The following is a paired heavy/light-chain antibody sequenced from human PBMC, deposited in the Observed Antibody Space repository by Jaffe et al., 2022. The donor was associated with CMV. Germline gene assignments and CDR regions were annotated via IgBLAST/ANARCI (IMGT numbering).Heavy chain of an antibody. D-gene: IGHD3-22*01. CDR2: ISSSSSYT. V-gene: IGHV3-11*06. J-gene: IGHJ3*02. CDR3: ATYPPQYYYDSSGYYPRDAFDI. CDR1: GFTFSDYY. Sequence: QVQLVESGGGLVKPGGSLRLSCAASGFTFSDYYMSWIRQAPGKGLEWVSYISSSSSYTNYADSVKGRFTISRDNAKNSLYLQMNSLRAEDTAVYYCATYPPQYYYDSSGYYPRDAFDIWGQGTMVTVSS.
Light chain of an antibody. CDR3: SSYAV. J-gene: IGLJ2*01. V-gene: IGLV2-8*01. CDR2: EVS. CDR1: SSDVGGYNY. Sequence: QSALTQPPSASGSPGQSVTISCTGTSSDVGGYNYVSWYQQHPGKAPKLMIYEVSKRPSGVPDRFSGSKSGNTASLTVSGLQAEDEADYYCSSYAVFGGGTKLTVL.